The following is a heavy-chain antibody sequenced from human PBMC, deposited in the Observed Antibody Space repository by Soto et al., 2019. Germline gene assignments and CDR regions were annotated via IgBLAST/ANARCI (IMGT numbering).Heavy chain of an antibody. Sequence: SDTLSLTCTVSDGSISSYYWSWVRQPPGKGLEWIGDIYHSGSTNYNPSLKSRVTISVDKSKNQFSLKLSSVTAADTAVYYCARVDSSWYTPTGGFFDYWGQGALVTVSS. D-gene: IGHD6-13*01. CDR1: DGSISSYY. CDR2: IYHSGST. J-gene: IGHJ4*02. CDR3: ARVDSSWYTPTGGFFDY. V-gene: IGHV4-4*02.